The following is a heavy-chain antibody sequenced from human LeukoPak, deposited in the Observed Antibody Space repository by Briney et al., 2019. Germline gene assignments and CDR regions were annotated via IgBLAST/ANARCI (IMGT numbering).Heavy chain of an antibody. CDR2: IRYDGSNK. CDR1: GFTFSSYG. J-gene: IGHJ3*02. Sequence: GGSLRLSCAASGFTFSSYGMHWVRQAPGKGLEWAAFIRYDGSNKYYADSVKGRFTISRDNSKNTLYLQMNSVRAEDTAVYYCARDRLSANKRFGEFYDAFDIWGQGTMVTVSS. CDR3: ARDRLSANKRFGEFYDAFDI. V-gene: IGHV3-30*02. D-gene: IGHD3-10*01.